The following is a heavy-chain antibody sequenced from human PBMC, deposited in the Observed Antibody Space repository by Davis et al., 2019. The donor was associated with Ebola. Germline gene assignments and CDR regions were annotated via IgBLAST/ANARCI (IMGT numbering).Heavy chain of an antibody. V-gene: IGHV5-51*01. CDR3: ARLIGMTGYFVSRYYYGMDV. CDR1: GYSFTSYW. J-gene: IGHJ6*02. CDR2: IYPGDSDT. Sequence: GGSLRLSCKGSGYSFTSYWIGWVRQMPGKGLEWMGIIYPGDSDTRYSPSFQGQVTISADKSISTAYLQWSSLKASDTAMYYCARLIGMTGYFVSRYYYGMDVWGQGTTVTVSS. D-gene: IGHD3-9*01.